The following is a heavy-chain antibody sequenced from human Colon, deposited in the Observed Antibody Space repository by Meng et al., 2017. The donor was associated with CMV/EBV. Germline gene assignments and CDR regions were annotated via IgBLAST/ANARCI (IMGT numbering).Heavy chain of an antibody. Sequence: SLKISCATSDFTFSSHAVHLVRPAPGKGLEWVAVLSNIGGNKFDADSVKGRFSISRDNSENTLFLDMNNLRAEDTAVYFCERGGGDSAFNGYGFGVWGQGTTVTVSS. V-gene: IGHV3-30*04. CDR2: LSNIGGNK. D-gene: IGHD2-8*01. J-gene: IGHJ6*02. CDR3: ERGGGDSAFNGYGFGV. CDR1: DFTFSSHA.